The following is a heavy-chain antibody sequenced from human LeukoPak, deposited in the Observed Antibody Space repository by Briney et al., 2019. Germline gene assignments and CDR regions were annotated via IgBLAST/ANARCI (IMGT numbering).Heavy chain of an antibody. CDR1: GYTFTGYY. D-gene: IGHD6-13*01. Sequence: ASVKVSCKASGYTFTGYYMHWVRQAPGQGLEWMGWINPNGGGTNYAQKFQGWVTMTRDTSISTAYMELSRLRSDDTAVYYCARDLGIAAAGVYYGMDVWGKGTTVTVSS. J-gene: IGHJ6*04. V-gene: IGHV1-2*04. CDR2: INPNGGGT. CDR3: ARDLGIAAAGVYYGMDV.